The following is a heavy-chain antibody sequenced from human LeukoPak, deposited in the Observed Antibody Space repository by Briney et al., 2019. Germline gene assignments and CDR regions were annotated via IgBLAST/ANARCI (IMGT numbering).Heavy chain of an antibody. CDR1: GFTFSSYA. J-gene: IGHJ4*02. CDR3: ARVVLRFLEWLLYILYYFDY. D-gene: IGHD3-3*01. V-gene: IGHV3-23*01. Sequence: PGGSLRLSCAASGFTFSSYAMSWVRQAPGKGLEWVSAISGSGGSTSYADSVKGRFTISRDNAKNTLYLQMNSLRAEDTAVYYCARVVLRFLEWLLYILYYFDYWGQGTLVTVSS. CDR2: ISGSGGST.